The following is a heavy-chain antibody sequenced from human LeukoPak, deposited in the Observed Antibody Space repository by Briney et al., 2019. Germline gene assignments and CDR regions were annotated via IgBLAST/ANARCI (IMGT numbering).Heavy chain of an antibody. Sequence: PGGSLRLSCAASGLDFRSNAMKWVRQAPGKGLEWVAAISGNGGTYYADSVKGRFTISRETSKNTICVQVNSLRADDTALYCCATLYGDHGSYWGQGTLVTVSS. CDR1: GLDFRSNA. V-gene: IGHV3-23*01. CDR2: ISGNGGT. J-gene: IGHJ4*02. D-gene: IGHD4-17*01. CDR3: ATLYGDHGSY.